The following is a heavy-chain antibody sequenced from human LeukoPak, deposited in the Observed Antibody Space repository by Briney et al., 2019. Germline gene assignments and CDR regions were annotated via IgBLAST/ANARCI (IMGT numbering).Heavy chain of an antibody. CDR2: IRYDGSNK. V-gene: IGHV3-30*02. J-gene: IGHJ6*03. CDR3: AKDQGNYYYYMDV. Sequence: GGSLRLSCAVSGFIFSSYWMSWVRQAPGKGLEWVAFIRYDGSNKYYADSVKGRFTISRDNSKNTLYLQMNSLRAEDTAVYYCAKDQGNYYYYMDVWGKGTTVTISS. D-gene: IGHD6-13*01. CDR1: GFIFSSYW.